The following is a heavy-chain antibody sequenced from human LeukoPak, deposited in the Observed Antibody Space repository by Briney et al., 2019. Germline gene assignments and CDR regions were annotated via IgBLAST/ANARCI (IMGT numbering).Heavy chain of an antibody. V-gene: IGHV3-23*01. D-gene: IGHD1-26*01. J-gene: IGHJ3*02. Sequence: GGSLRLSCATSGFTFSSYAMNWVRQAPGKGLEWVSVISGSGGSTYYADSVKGRFTISRDNSKNTLYLQMNSLRAEDTAVYYCASLSGSLIEDAFDIWGQGTMVTVSS. CDR3: ASLSGSLIEDAFDI. CDR1: GFTFSSYA. CDR2: ISGSGGST.